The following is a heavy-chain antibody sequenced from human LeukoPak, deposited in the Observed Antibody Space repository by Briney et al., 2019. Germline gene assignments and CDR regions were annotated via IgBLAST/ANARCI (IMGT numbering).Heavy chain of an antibody. Sequence: SETLSLTCTVSGGSISTYYWSWIRQPPGKGLEWIGYIYYSGSTNYNPSLKSRVTIPVDTSKNQFSLKLSSVTAADTAVYYCARVITIRGVIFDYWGQGTLVTVSS. D-gene: IGHD3-16*01. CDR3: ARVITIRGVIFDY. V-gene: IGHV4-59*01. CDR1: GGSISTYY. J-gene: IGHJ4*02. CDR2: IYYSGST.